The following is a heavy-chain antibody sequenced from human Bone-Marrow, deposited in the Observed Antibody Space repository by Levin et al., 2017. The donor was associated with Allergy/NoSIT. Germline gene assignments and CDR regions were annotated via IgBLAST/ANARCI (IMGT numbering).Heavy chain of an antibody. CDR3: ARSTSGVRSPYNFDS. J-gene: IGHJ4*02. CDR2: MGATSGTI. V-gene: IGHV3-48*02. D-gene: IGHD1-1*01. Sequence: GESLKISCAASGFTFTAHSMNWVRQAPGKGLEWLSYMGATSGTIYYADSMKGRITISRDNAKNLVYLQMNSLRDEDTAVYYCARSTSGVRSPYNFDSWGLGTLVTVSS. CDR1: GFTFTAHS.